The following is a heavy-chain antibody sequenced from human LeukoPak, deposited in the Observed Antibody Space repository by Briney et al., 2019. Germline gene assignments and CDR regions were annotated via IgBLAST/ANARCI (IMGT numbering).Heavy chain of an antibody. CDR3: AKDTTIVVVSYDY. V-gene: IGHV3-23*01. CDR1: GFTFSSYA. J-gene: IGHJ4*02. D-gene: IGHD3-22*01. CDR2: ISGSGGST. Sequence: PGGSLRLSCAASGFTFSSYAMSWVRQAPGKGLEWVSAISGSGGSTYYADSVKGRFTISRDNSKNTLYLQMNSLRAEDTAVYYCAKDTTIVVVSYDYWGQETLVTVSS.